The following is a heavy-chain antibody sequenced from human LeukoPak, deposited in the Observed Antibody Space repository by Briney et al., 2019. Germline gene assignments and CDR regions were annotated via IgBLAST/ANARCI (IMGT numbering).Heavy chain of an antibody. CDR2: IYYSGST. CDR3: ARCFAATGAEDY. D-gene: IGHD6-25*01. V-gene: IGHV4-31*03. J-gene: IGHJ4*02. Sequence: PSETLSLTCTVSGGSISSGGYYWSWIRQHPGKGLEWIGYIYYSGSTYYNPSLKSRVTISVDTSKNQFSLKLSSVTAADTAVYYCARCFAATGAEDYWGQGTLVTVS. CDR1: GGSISSGGYY.